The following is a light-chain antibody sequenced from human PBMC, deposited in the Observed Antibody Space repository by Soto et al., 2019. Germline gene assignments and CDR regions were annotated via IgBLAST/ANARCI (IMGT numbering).Light chain of an antibody. CDR3: QQYYNWPRT. V-gene: IGKV3-15*01. CDR1: QSISNK. CDR2: DAS. Sequence: EIVMTQSPATLSASPGEGATLSCRASQSISNKLAWYQHKPGQAPRILIYDASARAGGIPARFSGGGSGTEFTLTISSLQSEDFAVYYCQQYYNWPRTFGLGTKVDI. J-gene: IGKJ1*01.